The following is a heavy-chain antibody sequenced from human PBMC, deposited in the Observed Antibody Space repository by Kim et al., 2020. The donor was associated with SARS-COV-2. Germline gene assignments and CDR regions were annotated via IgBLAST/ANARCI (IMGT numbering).Heavy chain of an antibody. J-gene: IGHJ5*02. V-gene: IGHV4-39*01. CDR3: ARREGRYSYGQNWFDP. D-gene: IGHD5-18*01. Sequence: SLKSRGTISVDTSKNQFSLKRSSVTAADTAVYYCARREGRYSYGQNWFDPWGQGTLVTVSS.